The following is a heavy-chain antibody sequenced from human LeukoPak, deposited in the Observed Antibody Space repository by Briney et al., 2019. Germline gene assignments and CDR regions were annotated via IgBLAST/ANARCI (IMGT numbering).Heavy chain of an antibody. CDR3: ARTARAFDY. CDR1: GFTFSDYY. D-gene: IGHD6-6*01. CDR2: ISGRGTTI. Sequence: PGGSLRLSCAASGFTFSDYYMNWIRQAPGKGLGWISYISGRGTTISYADSVKGRFTISRDNANHSLYLQMNSLRAEDTAVYYCARTARAFDYWGQGTLVTVSS. J-gene: IGHJ4*02. V-gene: IGHV3-11*01.